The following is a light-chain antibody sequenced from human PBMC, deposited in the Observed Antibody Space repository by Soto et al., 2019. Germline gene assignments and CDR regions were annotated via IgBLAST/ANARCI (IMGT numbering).Light chain of an antibody. J-gene: IGKJ4*01. V-gene: IGKV3-20*01. CDR2: GAS. CDR1: QSVRSSY. CDR3: QQYGNSPLT. Sequence: EIVLTQSPGTLSLSPGERATLSCRASQSVRSSYFAWYQQKPGQAPRLLIFGASTRAPGIPDRFSGSGSGTDFTLTISTLEPEDFALFYCQQYGNSPLTFGGGTKVEIK.